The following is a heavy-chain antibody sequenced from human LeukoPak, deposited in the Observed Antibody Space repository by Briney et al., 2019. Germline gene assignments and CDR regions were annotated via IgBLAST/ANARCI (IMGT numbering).Heavy chain of an antibody. CDR3: AVDPRERRDY. V-gene: IGHV3-21*01. Sequence: PGGSLRLSCAASGFTFSSYSMNWVRQAPGKGLEWVSSISSRSSYIYQADSTKGRFTIFRDNAKNSLYLQMNNLRAEDTAIYYCAVDPRERRDYWGQGTLVTVSS. CDR1: GFTFSSYS. J-gene: IGHJ4*02. CDR2: ISSRSSYI. D-gene: IGHD6-25*01.